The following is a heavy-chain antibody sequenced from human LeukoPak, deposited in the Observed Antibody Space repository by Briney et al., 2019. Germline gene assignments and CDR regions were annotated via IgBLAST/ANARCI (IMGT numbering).Heavy chain of an antibody. J-gene: IGHJ4*02. Sequence: ASVKVSCKASGYTFTGYYMHWVRQAPGQGLEWMGCINPNSGGTNYAQKFQGRVTMTRDTSISTAYMELSRLRSDDTAVYYCARDAVRDGYNLGLFDYWGQGTLVTVSS. CDR3: ARDAVRDGYNLGLFDY. CDR1: GYTFTGYY. D-gene: IGHD5-24*01. CDR2: INPNSGGT. V-gene: IGHV1-2*02.